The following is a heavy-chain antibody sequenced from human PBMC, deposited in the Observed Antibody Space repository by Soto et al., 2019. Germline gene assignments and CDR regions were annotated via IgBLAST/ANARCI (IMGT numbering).Heavy chain of an antibody. CDR3: AHSSGSFGRYYDRRYYFDY. J-gene: IGHJ4*02. CDR1: GFSLSTSGVG. D-gene: IGHD3-22*01. V-gene: IGHV2-5*01. CDR2: IYWNDDK. Sequence: SGPTLVNPTQTLTLTCTFSGFSLSTSGVGVGWIRQPPGKALEWLALIYWNDDKRYSPSLKSRLTITKDTSKNQVVLTMTNMDPVDTATCYCAHSSGSFGRYYDRRYYFDYWGQGTLVTVSS.